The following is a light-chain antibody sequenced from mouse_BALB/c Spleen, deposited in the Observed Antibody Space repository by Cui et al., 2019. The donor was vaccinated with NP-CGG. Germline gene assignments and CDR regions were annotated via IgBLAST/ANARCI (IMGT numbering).Light chain of an antibody. CDR1: TGAVTTNNY. Sequence: QAVVTQESALTTSPGETVTLTCHSSTGAVTTNNYANWVKEKPDHLFTGLIGGTNNRAPGVPARFSGSLIGDKAALTITGAQTEDEAIYFCALWYSNHWVFGGGTKLTVL. V-gene: IGLV1*01. CDR3: ALWYSNHWV. CDR2: GTN. J-gene: IGLJ1*01.